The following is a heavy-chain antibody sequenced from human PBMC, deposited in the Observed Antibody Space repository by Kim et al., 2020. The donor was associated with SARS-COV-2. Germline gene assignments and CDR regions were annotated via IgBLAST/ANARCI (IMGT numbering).Heavy chain of an antibody. J-gene: IGHJ4*02. D-gene: IGHD4-17*01. CDR2: IWYDGSNK. CDR1: GFTFSSYG. Sequence: GGSLRLSCAASGFTFSSYGIHWVRQAPGKGLEWVAVIWYDGSNKYYADSVKGRFTISRDNSKNTLYLQMNSLRAEDTAVYYCARDLFATVTLPMWGQGTLVTVSS. CDR3: ARDLFATVTLPM. V-gene: IGHV3-33*01.